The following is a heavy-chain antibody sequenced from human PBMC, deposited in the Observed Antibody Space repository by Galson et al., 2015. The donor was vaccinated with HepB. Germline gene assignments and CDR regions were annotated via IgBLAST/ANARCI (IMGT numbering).Heavy chain of an antibody. V-gene: IGHV3-48*03. J-gene: IGHJ4*02. CDR2: TSKSGWTT. CDR3: ARDPGIAAAGTNVDY. Sequence: SLRLSCAASGFTFSGYGMNWVRQAPGKGLEWVSYTSKSGWTTYYADSVKGRFTISRDNAKNSLYLQMNRLRAEDTAVYYCARDPGIAAAGTNVDYWGQGILVTVSS. D-gene: IGHD6-13*01. CDR1: GFTFSGYG.